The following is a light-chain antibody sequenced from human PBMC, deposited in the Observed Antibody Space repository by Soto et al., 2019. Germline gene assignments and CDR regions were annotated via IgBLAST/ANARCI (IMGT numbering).Light chain of an antibody. V-gene: IGKV3-15*01. Sequence: EIVMTQSPATLSVSPGERATLSCRASQSVSSNLAWYQQKPGQAPRLLIYGESTRATGIPASRSGSGSGTEHTLTISSLQSQGFAFDSCQHYNNWPPLTFGVGTKVEMK. J-gene: IGKJ4*01. CDR1: QSVSSN. CDR3: QHYNNWPPLT. CDR2: GES.